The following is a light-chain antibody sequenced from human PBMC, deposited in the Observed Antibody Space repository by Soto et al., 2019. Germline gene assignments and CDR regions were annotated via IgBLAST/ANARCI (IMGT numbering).Light chain of an antibody. CDR2: DVS. J-gene: IGLJ1*01. CDR1: SSDVGGYNS. CDR3: SSYASSSTPCV. Sequence: QSVLTQPASVSGSPGQSITISCTGTSSDVGGYNSVSWYQHHPGKAPKLMIYDVSNRPSGVSNRFSGSKSGNTASLTISGLQAEDEADYYCSSYASSSTPCVFGTGTKVTVL. V-gene: IGLV2-14*03.